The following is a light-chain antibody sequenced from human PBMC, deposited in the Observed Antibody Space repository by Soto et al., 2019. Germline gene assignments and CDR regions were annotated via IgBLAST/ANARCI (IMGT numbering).Light chain of an antibody. J-gene: IGKJ2*01. V-gene: IGKV1-5*01. Sequence: DIQMTQSPSTLSASVGDRVTITCRASQSVSGYLAWYQQKPGKGPKLLIYDASILESGVPSRFSGSGSGTEFSLTISSLQPDDFATYYCQQYNGYNTFGQGTKLEI. CDR1: QSVSGY. CDR3: QQYNGYNT. CDR2: DAS.